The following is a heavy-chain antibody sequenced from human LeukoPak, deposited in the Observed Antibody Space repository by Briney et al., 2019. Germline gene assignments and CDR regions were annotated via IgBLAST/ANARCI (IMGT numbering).Heavy chain of an antibody. CDR1: GGSFSGYY. CDR2: NNHSGST. CDR3: ARGDDYGDWYFDY. Sequence: SETLSLTCAVYGGSFSGYYWSWIRQPPGKGLEWIGENNHSGSTNYNPSLKSRVTISVDTSKNQFSLKLSSVTAADTAVYYCARGDDYGDWYFDYWGQGTLVTVSS. V-gene: IGHV4-34*01. D-gene: IGHD4-17*01. J-gene: IGHJ4*02.